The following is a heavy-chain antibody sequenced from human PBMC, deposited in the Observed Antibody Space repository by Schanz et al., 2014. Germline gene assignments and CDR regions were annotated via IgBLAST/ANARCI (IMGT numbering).Heavy chain of an antibody. CDR2: IIPSLGLA. CDR1: GGTFSSYT. Sequence: QVQLVQSGAEVKKPGSSVKVSCKLSGGTFSSYTISWMRQAPGQGLEWMGGIIPSLGLAKYEQKFQDKVTITADTSTTTAYMELSGLRSEDTAVYYCARDRLECGAECYSVEVFEIWGQGTLVIVSS. CDR3: ARDRLECGAECYSVEVFEI. D-gene: IGHD2-21*01. V-gene: IGHV1-69*04. J-gene: IGHJ4*02.